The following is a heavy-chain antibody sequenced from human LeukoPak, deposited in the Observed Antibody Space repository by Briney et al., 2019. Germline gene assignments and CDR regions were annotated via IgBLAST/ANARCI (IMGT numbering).Heavy chain of an antibody. V-gene: IGHV3-21*01. CDR1: GFTFSSYS. D-gene: IGHD3-22*01. J-gene: IGHJ6*04. Sequence: AGGSLRLSCAASGFTFSSYSMSWVRQAPGKGLEWVSSITSSSSYIYYAGSVKGRFTISRDNAKNSLYLQMNSLRAEDTAVYYCARGPTMKMDVWGKGTTVTVSS. CDR2: ITSSSSYI. CDR3: ARGPTMKMDV.